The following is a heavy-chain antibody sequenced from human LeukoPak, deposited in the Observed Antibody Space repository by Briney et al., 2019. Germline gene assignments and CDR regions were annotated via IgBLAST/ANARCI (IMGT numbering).Heavy chain of an antibody. V-gene: IGHV1-2*04. J-gene: IGHJ6*02. CDR1: GYTFTGYY. CDR2: INPNSGGT. Sequence: ASVKVSCKASGYTFTGYYMHWVRQAPGQGLEWMGWINPNSGGTNYVQKFQGWVTMTRDTSISTAYMELSRLRSDDTAVYYCAIPLGSSNYYYGMNVWGQGTTVTVSS. CDR3: AIPLGSSNYYYGMNV. D-gene: IGHD2-2*01.